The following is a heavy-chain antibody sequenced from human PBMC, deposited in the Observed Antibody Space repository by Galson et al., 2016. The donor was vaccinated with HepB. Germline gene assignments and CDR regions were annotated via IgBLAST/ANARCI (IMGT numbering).Heavy chain of an antibody. D-gene: IGHD5-18*01. J-gene: IGHJ3*02. Sequence: SLRLSCAASGFTVSSNYMNWVRQAPGKGLEWVSLIYSGGRTYYADSVKGRFTISRDNSKNTLYLQMNSLRAEDTAVYYCARDLLDTAPGAFDIWGQGTMVTVSS. V-gene: IGHV3-53*01. CDR2: IYSGGRT. CDR1: GFTVSSNY. CDR3: ARDLLDTAPGAFDI.